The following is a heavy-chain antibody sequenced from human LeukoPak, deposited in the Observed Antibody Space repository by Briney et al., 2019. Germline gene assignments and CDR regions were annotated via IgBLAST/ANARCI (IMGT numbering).Heavy chain of an antibody. Sequence: SETLTLTCAVSGYPIDNAYYWVWLRPPPGKGLEWIGSLYHPDSTYYNPSLKSRVTMSVDTYRNQFSLKLSFVTAADTAVYYCARQYDSYFYYYLDLWGTGTTVTVSS. V-gene: IGHV4-38-2*01. CDR1: GYPIDNAYY. CDR3: ARQYDSYFYYYLDL. J-gene: IGHJ6*03. D-gene: IGHD2-2*01. CDR2: LYHPDST.